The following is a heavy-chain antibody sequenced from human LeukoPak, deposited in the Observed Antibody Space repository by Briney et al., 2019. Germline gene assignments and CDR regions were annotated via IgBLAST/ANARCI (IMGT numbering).Heavy chain of an antibody. D-gene: IGHD6-19*01. CDR2: ISSSSSHI. CDR1: GXTFSDYS. V-gene: IGHV3-21*01. CDR3: TKVSSGWYDY. Sequence: PGGSLRLSCAASGXTFSDYSMNWVRQAPGKGLEWVSSISSSSSHIFYADSVKGRFTISRDNAKKLVYLQVNSLRAEDTAVYYCTKVSSGWYDYWGQGTLVTVSS. J-gene: IGHJ4*02.